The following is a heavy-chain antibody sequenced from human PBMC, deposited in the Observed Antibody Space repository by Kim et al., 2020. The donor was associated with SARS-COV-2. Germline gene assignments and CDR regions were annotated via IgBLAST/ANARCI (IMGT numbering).Heavy chain of an antibody. CDR3: ARDRVINWFDP. CDR2: INSDGSST. Sequence: GGSLRLSCAASGFTFSSYWMHWVRQAPGKGLVWVSLINSDGSSTSYADSVKGRFTISRDNAKNTLYLQMNSLRAEDTAVYYCARDRVINWFDPWGQGTLVTVSS. CDR1: GFTFSSYW. J-gene: IGHJ5*02. V-gene: IGHV3-74*01.